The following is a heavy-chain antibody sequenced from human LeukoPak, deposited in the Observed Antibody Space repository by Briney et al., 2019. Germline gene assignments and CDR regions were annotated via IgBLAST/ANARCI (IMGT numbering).Heavy chain of an antibody. CDR2: IHHSGST. CDR1: GGSISIYY. J-gene: IGHJ6*03. V-gene: IGHV4-59*01. D-gene: IGHD6-13*01. Sequence: SETLSLTCTVSGGSISIYYWTWIRQPPGKGLEWIGYIHHSGSTNYNPSLKSRVSISVDTSKNQFSLKVSSVTAADAAVYYCARSQQLVCLGYYYMDVWGKGTTVTVSS. CDR3: ARSQQLVCLGYYYMDV.